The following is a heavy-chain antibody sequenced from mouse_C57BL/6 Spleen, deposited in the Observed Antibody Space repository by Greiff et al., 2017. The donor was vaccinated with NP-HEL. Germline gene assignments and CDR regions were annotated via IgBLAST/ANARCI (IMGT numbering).Heavy chain of an antibody. Sequence: EVKVVESGGGLVKPGGSLKLSCAASGFTFSSYAMSWVRQTPEKRLEWVATISDGGSYTYYPANVKGRITISRDNAKNNLYLQMSHLKSEDTAMYYCARSGSAMDDWGQGTSVTVSS. V-gene: IGHV5-4*03. CDR1: GFTFSSYA. J-gene: IGHJ4*01. CDR3: ARSGSAMDD. D-gene: IGHD4-1*01. CDR2: ISDGGSYT.